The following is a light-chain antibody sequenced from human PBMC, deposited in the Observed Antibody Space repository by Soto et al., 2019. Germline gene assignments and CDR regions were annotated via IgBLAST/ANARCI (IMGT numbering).Light chain of an antibody. V-gene: IGKV3-15*01. CDR1: QSVSSN. CDR3: QQYNNWPPFNT. J-gene: IGKJ2*01. Sequence: EIVMTQSPATLSVSPGERATLSCRASQSVSSNLAWYQQKPGQAPRLLIYGASTRATGIPARFSGSGSGTEFTLTISSLQSEAFAVYYCQQYNNWPPFNTFGQGTKLEIK. CDR2: GAS.